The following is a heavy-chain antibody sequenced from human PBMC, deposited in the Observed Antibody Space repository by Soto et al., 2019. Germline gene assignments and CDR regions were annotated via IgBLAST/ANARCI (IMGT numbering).Heavy chain of an antibody. J-gene: IGHJ6*01. CDR3: ASPSRALGYCSSTSCRHDYYYYYGMDV. Sequence: SVKVSCKASGGTFSSYAISWVRQAPGQGLEWMGGIIPIFGTANYAQKFQGRDTITADESTSTAYMELSSLRSEDTAVYYCASPSRALGYCSSTSCRHDYYYYYGMDVWGQGTTVTVSS. D-gene: IGHD2-2*01. V-gene: IGHV1-69*13. CDR2: IIPIFGTA. CDR1: GGTFSSYA.